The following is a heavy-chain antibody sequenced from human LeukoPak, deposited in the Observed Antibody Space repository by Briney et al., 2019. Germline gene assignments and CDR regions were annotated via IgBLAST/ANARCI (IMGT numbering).Heavy chain of an antibody. CDR3: ARANSSWSYHYYYYMDV. J-gene: IGHJ6*03. CDR1: GFTFSDYY. V-gene: IGHV3-11*01. Sequence: PGGSLRLSCAASGFTFSDYYMSWIRQAPGKGLEWVSYISSSGSTIYYADSVKGRFTISRDNAKNSLYLQMNSLRAEDTAVYYCARANSSWSYHYYYYMDVWGKGTTVTISS. D-gene: IGHD6-13*01. CDR2: ISSSGSTI.